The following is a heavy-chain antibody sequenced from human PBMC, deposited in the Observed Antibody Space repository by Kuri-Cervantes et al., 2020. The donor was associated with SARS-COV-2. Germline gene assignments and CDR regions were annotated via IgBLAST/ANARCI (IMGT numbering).Heavy chain of an antibody. J-gene: IGHJ4*02. CDR3: AKDPGFRELLYYLDY. Sequence: GGSLRLSCAASGFTFSSYAMSWVRQAQGKGLEWVSAISGSGGSTYYADSVKGRFTISRDNSKNTLYLQMNSLRAEDTAVYYCAKDPGFRELLYYLDYWGQGTLVTVSS. V-gene: IGHV3-23*01. CDR2: ISGSGGST. CDR1: GFTFSSYA. D-gene: IGHD3-10*01.